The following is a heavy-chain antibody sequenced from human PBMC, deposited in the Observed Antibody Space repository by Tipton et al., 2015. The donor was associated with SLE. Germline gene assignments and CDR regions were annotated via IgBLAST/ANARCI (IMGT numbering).Heavy chain of an antibody. J-gene: IGHJ5*02. CDR3: ARDVEFDKSCTFAP. V-gene: IGHV4-61*08. CDR2: IYKTGRT. Sequence: GLVKPSETLSLTCSVSGGSISSSGYFWDWIRQSPGKGLEWIGNIYKTGRTNYNPSLKSRVTIAVDTSKNQFSLILTSVTAADTGVYYCARDVEFDKSCTFAPWGQGTLVTVSS. CDR1: GGSISSSGYF. D-gene: IGHD2-15*01.